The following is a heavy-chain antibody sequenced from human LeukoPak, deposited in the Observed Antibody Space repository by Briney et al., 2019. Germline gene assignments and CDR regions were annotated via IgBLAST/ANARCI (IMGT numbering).Heavy chain of an antibody. J-gene: IGHJ4*02. CDR2: ISDSGRTT. CDR3: AKDGVWQSYYFDY. Sequence: PGGSLRLSCVASGFTFNTYEIHWFRQAPGKGLEYVSYISDSGRTTKYGDSGKGRFTISRDNSKNTLYLQMTSLRAEDTAVYYCAKDGVWQSYYFDYWGQGTLVTVSS. CDR1: GFTFNTYE. D-gene: IGHD6-19*01. V-gene: IGHV3-23*01.